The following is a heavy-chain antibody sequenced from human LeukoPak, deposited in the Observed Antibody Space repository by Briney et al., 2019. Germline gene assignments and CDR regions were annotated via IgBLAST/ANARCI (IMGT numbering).Heavy chain of an antibody. CDR1: GYTFFTYW. CDR2: IYPGDSDT. CDR3: ARRQHYYGSGSYYNPDWYFDL. V-gene: IGHV5-51*01. D-gene: IGHD3-10*01. J-gene: IGHJ2*01. Sequence: GESLKISCKGSGYTFFTYWIGWVRQMPGKGLEWMGIIYPGDSDTRYSPSFQGQVTISADKSISTAYLQWSSLKVSDTAIYYCARRQHYYGSGSYYNPDWYFDLWGRGTLVTVSS.